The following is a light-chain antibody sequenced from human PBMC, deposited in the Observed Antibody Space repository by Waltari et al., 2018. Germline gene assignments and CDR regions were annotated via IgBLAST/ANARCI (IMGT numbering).Light chain of an antibody. CDR1: SNDVGGYNY. CDR3: SSYTSISTWV. Sequence: QSALTPPASVSGSPGQSITISCTGTSNDVGGYNYVSWYQQHPGKTPKLMIYHVRKRPSGVCSRCSGSKSGNTASLTIFGCEAEDEADYYCSSYTSISTWVFGGGTKLTVL. V-gene: IGLV2-14*03. J-gene: IGLJ3*02. CDR2: HVR.